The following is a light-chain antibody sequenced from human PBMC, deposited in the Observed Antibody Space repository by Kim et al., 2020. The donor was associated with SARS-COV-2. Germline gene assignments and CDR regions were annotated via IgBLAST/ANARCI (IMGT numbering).Light chain of an antibody. J-gene: IGLJ2*01. CDR2: GKN. CDR1: SLIIEY. V-gene: IGLV3-19*01. Sequence: ALVQKIRITSQGYSLIIEYASWYHQKPGQAPVLVIYGKNNRPSGIPDRFSGSSSGNTASLTITGTQAEDEADYYCSSRSRDSSGHLFGGGTQLTVL. CDR3: SSRSRDSSGHL.